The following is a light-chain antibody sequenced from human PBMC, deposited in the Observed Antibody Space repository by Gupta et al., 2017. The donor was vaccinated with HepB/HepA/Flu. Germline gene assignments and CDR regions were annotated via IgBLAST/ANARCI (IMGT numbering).Light chain of an antibody. Sequence: SYELTQPPSVSVSPGQTARITCSGDAFPKKYAYWYQQKPGQAPVLVIYKDSERPSGIPERFSGSSSGTTVTLTISGVQAEDEADYYCQSADSSGTYRGVFGGGTKLTVL. V-gene: IGLV3-25*03. CDR2: KDS. CDR1: AFPKKY. CDR3: QSADSSGTYRGV. J-gene: IGLJ2*01.